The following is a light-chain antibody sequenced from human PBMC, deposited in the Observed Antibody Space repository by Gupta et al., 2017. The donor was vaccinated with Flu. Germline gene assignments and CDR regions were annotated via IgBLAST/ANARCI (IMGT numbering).Light chain of an antibody. CDR3: HQSDSNPMFS. J-gene: IGKJ2*01. CDR2: AAS. V-gene: IGKV1-39*01. Sequence: SSLLDSVGDKFTITCRASQTISRYLVWFKQKPGEDPKLLIYAASSWRRGVPPRFSGSGFGKHLTLTISSRQQEDSASYYCHQSDSNPMFSFGQGTKLDIK. CDR1: QTISRY.